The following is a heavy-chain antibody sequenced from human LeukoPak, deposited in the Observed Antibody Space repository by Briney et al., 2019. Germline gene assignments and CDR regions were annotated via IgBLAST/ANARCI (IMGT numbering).Heavy chain of an antibody. CDR3: ARVGSGWTYYYYYYMDV. J-gene: IGHJ6*03. CDR1: GYTFTSYD. CDR2: MNPNSGNT. D-gene: IGHD6-19*01. Sequence: ASVKVSCKASGYTFTSYDINWVRQATGQGLEWMGWMNPNSGNTGYAQKFQGRVTMTRNTSISTAYMELSSLRSEDTAAYYCARVGSGWTYYYYYYMDVWGKGTTVTVSS. V-gene: IGHV1-8*01.